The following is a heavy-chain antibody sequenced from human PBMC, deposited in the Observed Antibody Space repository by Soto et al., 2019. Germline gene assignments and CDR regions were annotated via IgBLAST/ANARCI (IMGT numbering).Heavy chain of an antibody. D-gene: IGHD2-15*01. CDR2: IYFSGRT. J-gene: IGHJ4*03. CDR3: ERHSNLCYAQYDIGY. V-gene: IGHV4-59*08. Sequence: SWIRLSPGKGLEWIGYIYFSGRTKYKPSLKSRVTISVDTSKNQCSLKVSSATAADTAVYYCERHSNLCYAQYDIGY.